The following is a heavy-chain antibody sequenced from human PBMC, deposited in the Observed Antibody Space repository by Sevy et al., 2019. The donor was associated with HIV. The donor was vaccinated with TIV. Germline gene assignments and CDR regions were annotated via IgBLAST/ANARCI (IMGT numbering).Heavy chain of an antibody. J-gene: IGHJ6*02. CDR3: ARDCSSTSCLWGLDV. D-gene: IGHD2-2*01. CDR1: GFTFRSYW. Sequence: RGSLRLSCAVSGFTFRSYWMSWVRQAPGKGLEWVAHIKVDGSEKYHVDSVKGRFTISRDNAKNSLFLQMNSLRVEDTAVYYCARDCSSTSCLWGLDVWVQGTAVTVSS. V-gene: IGHV3-7*03. CDR2: IKVDGSEK.